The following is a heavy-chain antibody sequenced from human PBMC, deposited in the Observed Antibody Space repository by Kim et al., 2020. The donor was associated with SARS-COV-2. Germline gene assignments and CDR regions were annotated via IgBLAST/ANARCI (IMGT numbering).Heavy chain of an antibody. CDR3: TRRPGEDYDSPAGY. D-gene: IGHD3-3*01. CDR2: IRSKANSYAT. Sequence: GGSLRLSCAASGFTFSGSAMHWVRQASGKGLEWVGRIRSKANSYATAYAASVKGRFTISRDDSKNTAYLQMNSLKTEDTAVYYCTRRPGEDYDSPAGYWGQGTLVTVSS. CDR1: GFTFSGSA. J-gene: IGHJ4*02. V-gene: IGHV3-73*01.